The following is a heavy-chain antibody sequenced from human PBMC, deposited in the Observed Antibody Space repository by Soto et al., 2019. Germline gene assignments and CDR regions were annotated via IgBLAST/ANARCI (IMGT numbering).Heavy chain of an antibody. CDR2: IYYSGST. CDR3: ARRSMKDYMDV. Sequence: QLQLQESGPGLVKPSETLSLTCTVSGGSISSSSYYWGWIRQPPGKGLEWIGSIYYSGSTYYNPSLKSRVTISVDTSKNQFSLKLSSVTAAYTAVYYCARRSMKDYMDVWGKGTTVTVSS. CDR1: GGSISSSSYY. J-gene: IGHJ6*03. D-gene: IGHD6-6*01. V-gene: IGHV4-39*01.